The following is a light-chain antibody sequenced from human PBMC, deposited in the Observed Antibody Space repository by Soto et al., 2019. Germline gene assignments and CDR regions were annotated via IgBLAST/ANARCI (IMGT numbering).Light chain of an antibody. CDR3: QQYDISPWT. Sequence: DIVLKRSPSTLSMFAGESATLSCRASQSVISNLAWYQQKPGQAPRLLIYGASTRATGIPARFSGSGSGTDFTLTIIRLEPEDFAVYYCQQYDISPWTFGQGTKVDIK. V-gene: IGKV3-15*01. CDR2: GAS. CDR1: QSVISN. J-gene: IGKJ1*01.